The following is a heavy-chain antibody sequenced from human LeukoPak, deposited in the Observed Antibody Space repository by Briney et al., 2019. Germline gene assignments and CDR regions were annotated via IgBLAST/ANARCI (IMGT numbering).Heavy chain of an antibody. J-gene: IGHJ4*02. V-gene: IGHV1-8*03. D-gene: IGHD1-14*01. Sequence: ASVKVSCKASGYTFTSYDINWVRQATGQGLEWMGWMNPNSGNTGYAQKFQGRVTITRNTSISTAYMELSSLRSEDTAVYYCARVKPERPSDFDYWGQGTLVTVSS. CDR2: MNPNSGNT. CDR1: GYTFTSYD. CDR3: ARVKPERPSDFDY.